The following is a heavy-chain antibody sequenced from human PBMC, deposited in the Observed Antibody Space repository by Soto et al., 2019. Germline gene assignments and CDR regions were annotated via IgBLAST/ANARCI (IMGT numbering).Heavy chain of an antibody. CDR1: GYTFTGYY. D-gene: IGHD3-3*01. V-gene: IGHV1-2*02. CDR3: ARDGVLLRFLEWSPPPNWFDP. J-gene: IGHJ5*02. Sequence: ASVKVSCKASGYTFTGYYMHWVRQAPGQGLEWMGWINPNSGGTNYAQKFQGRVTMTRDTSISTAYMELSRLRSDDTAVYYCARDGVLLRFLEWSPPPNWFDPWGQGTLLTVSS. CDR2: INPNSGGT.